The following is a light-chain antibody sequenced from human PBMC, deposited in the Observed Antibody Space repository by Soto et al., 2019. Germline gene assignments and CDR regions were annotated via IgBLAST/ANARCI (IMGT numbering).Light chain of an antibody. CDR3: QQFGSSPPYT. Sequence: ENVLTQSPATLSLSPGERVTLSCRASQNVRNNNLAWYQQRPGQPPRLLIYGALIIFTVIPDRFSGSGSGTDVTLTISRLEPEDFAVYYCQQFGSSPPYTFGQGTKLEIK. J-gene: IGKJ2*01. CDR2: GAL. V-gene: IGKV3-20*01. CDR1: QNVRNNN.